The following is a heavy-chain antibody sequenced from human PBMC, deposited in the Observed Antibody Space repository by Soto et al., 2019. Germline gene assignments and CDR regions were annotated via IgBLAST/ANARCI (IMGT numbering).Heavy chain of an antibody. CDR3: SRDRIAGSKYYYGMDV. Sequence: QVQLVQSGAEVKKPGSSVRVSCKASGGTFSSYAISWVRQAHGQGLEWMGGIIPIFGTENYAQKFQGRVTLTADESTSTDYMELSSLSSEDTAVYYCSRDRIAGSKYYYGMDVWGQGTTVTVSS. D-gene: IGHD6-13*01. V-gene: IGHV1-69*01. J-gene: IGHJ6*02. CDR1: GGTFSSYA. CDR2: IIPIFGTE.